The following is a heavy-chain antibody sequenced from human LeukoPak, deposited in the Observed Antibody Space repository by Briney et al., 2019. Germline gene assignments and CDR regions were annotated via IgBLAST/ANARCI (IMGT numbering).Heavy chain of an antibody. D-gene: IGHD3-10*01. CDR3: ARSGFPSHAFDI. V-gene: IGHV4-59*08. CDR2: IYYSGST. J-gene: IGHJ3*02. Sequence: SETLSLTCTVSGCSISSYYWSWIRQPPGKGLEWIGYIYYSGSTNYNPSLKSRVTISVDTSKNQFSLKLSSVTAADTAVYYCARSGFPSHAFDIWGQGTMVTVSS. CDR1: GCSISSYY.